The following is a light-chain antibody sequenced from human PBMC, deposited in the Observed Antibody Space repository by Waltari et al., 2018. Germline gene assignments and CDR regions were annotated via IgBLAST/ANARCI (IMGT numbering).Light chain of an antibody. CDR3: QKYDRLPVT. CDR2: GAP. CDR1: QSIGKY. J-gene: IGKJ1*01. V-gene: IGKV3-20*01. Sequence: EIVLTQSPDTLSLSPGERATLSCRASQSIGKYLVWYQQRPGQAPRLLIYGAPTRASGIPDRFSGSGYGTDFSLTISRLEPEDFAVYHCQKYDRLPVTFGQGTKVEIK.